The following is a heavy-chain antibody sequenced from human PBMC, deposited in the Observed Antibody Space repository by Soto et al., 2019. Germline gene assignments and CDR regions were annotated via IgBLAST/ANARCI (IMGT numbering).Heavy chain of an antibody. CDR2: IIPIFGTA. V-gene: IGHV1-69*01. J-gene: IGHJ4*02. CDR1: GGAFSTYA. CDR3: ARSLDSSGYYNY. Sequence: QVQLVQSGAEVKKPGSSVKVSCQASGGAFSTYAISWVRQAPGQGLEWMGGIIPIFGTANYAQKFQGRVTITAAESTSTFYMELSSLRSEDTAVYYCARSLDSSGYYNYWGQGTLVTVSS. D-gene: IGHD3-22*01.